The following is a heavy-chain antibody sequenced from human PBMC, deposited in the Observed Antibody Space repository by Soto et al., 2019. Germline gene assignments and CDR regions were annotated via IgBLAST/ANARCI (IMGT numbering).Heavy chain of an antibody. CDR1: GFNLSSYA. Sequence: GGSMRLPGAASGFNLSSYARSWVRQAPEKGLEWVSAISGSGGSTYYADSVKGRFTISRDNSKNTLYLQMNSLRAEDTAVYYCAKVESISGWYSIKYYYYYMDVWGKGTTVTVSS. V-gene: IGHV3-23*01. J-gene: IGHJ6*03. CDR2: ISGSGGST. CDR3: AKVESISGWYSIKYYYYYMDV. D-gene: IGHD6-19*01.